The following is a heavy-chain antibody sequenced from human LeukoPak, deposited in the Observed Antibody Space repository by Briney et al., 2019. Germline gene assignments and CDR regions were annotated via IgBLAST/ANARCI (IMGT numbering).Heavy chain of an antibody. CDR1: GFTFRSYA. J-gene: IGHJ4*02. CDR3: ARNYYEPTYDYYFDL. CDR2: ISGSGGST. D-gene: IGHD1-26*01. Sequence: PGGSLRLSCAASGFTFRSYAMSWVRQAPGKGLEWVSAISGSGGSTYYADSVRGRFTISRDNSKNTLYLHMNSLRAEDTALYYCARNYYEPTYDYYFDLWGQGTLVTVSA. V-gene: IGHV3-23*01.